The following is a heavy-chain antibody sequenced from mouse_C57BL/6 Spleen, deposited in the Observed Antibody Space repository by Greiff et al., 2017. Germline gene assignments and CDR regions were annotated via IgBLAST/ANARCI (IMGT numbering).Heavy chain of an antibody. CDR2: INPNNGGT. CDR1: GYTFTDYY. D-gene: IGHD2-2*01. Sequence: EVQLQQSGPELVKPGASVKISCKASGYTFTDYYMNWVKQSHGKSLEWIGDINPNNGGTSYNQKFKGKATLTVDKSSSTAYMELRSLTSEDSAVYYCARTPMVTTTAGFDYWGQGTTLTVSS. V-gene: IGHV1-26*01. CDR3: ARTPMVTTTAGFDY. J-gene: IGHJ2*01.